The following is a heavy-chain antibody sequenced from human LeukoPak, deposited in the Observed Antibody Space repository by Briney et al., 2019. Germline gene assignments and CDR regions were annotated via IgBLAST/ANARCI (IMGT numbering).Heavy chain of an antibody. CDR3: ARGRINYYGSGSRGNWFDP. D-gene: IGHD3-10*01. CDR1: GGSFSGYY. CDR2: INHSGST. V-gene: IGHV4-34*01. Sequence: PSETLSLTCAVYGGSFSGYYWNWIRQPPGKGLEWIGEINHSGSTNYNPSLKSRVTISVDTSKKQFSLKLSSVTAADTAVYYCARGRINYYGSGSRGNWFDPWGQGTLVTVSS. J-gene: IGHJ5*02.